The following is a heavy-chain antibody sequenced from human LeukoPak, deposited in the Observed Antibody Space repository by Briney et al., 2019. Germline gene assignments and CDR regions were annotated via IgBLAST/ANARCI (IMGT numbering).Heavy chain of an antibody. CDR2: INQDGSDK. J-gene: IGHJ4*02. V-gene: IGHV3-7*01. Sequence: GGSLRLSCAVSGFTFRTYWMSWVRQAPGKGLEWLAYINQDGSDKTYVDSVKGRFTISRDNAKNSLYLQVDYLRAEDTAVYYCASRVPDYWGQGTLVIVSP. CDR1: GFTFRTYW. CDR3: ASRVPDY.